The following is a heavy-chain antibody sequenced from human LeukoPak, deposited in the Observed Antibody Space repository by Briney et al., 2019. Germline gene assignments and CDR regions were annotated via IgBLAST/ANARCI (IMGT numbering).Heavy chain of an antibody. D-gene: IGHD3-10*01. CDR2: IYTSGST. V-gene: IGHV4-4*07. CDR3: ARDWGLITMVRKNAFDI. J-gene: IGHJ3*02. CDR1: GGSISSYY. Sequence: PSETLSLTCTVSGGSISSYYWSWIRQPAGKGLEWIGRIYTSGSTNYNPSLKSRVTMSVDTSKNQFSLKLGSVTAADTAVYYCARDWGLITMVRKNAFDIWGQGTMVTVSS.